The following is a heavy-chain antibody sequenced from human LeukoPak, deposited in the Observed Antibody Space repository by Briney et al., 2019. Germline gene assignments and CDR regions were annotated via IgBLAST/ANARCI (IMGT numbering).Heavy chain of an antibody. V-gene: IGHV1-18*04. J-gene: IGHJ4*02. Sequence: ASVKVSCKASGYTFTGYYMHWVRQAPGQGLEWMGWISAYNGNTNYAQKLQGRVTMTTDTSTSTAYMELRSLRSDDTAVYYCARAPITIFGVSRGYFDYWGQGTLVTVSS. D-gene: IGHD3-3*01. CDR2: ISAYNGNT. CDR1: GYTFTGYY. CDR3: ARAPITIFGVSRGYFDY.